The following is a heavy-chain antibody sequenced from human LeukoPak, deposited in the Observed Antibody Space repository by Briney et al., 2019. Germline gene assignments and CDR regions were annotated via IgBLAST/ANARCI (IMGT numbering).Heavy chain of an antibody. D-gene: IGHD2-15*01. Sequence: GASVKVSCKVSGYTLTELSMHWVRRAPGKGLEWMGGFDPEDGETIYAQKFQGRVTMTEDTSTDTAYMELSSLRSEDTAVYYCATPIGLGRYYQHWGQGTLVTVSS. V-gene: IGHV1-24*01. J-gene: IGHJ4*02. CDR2: FDPEDGET. CDR1: GYTLTELS. CDR3: ATPIGLGRYYQH.